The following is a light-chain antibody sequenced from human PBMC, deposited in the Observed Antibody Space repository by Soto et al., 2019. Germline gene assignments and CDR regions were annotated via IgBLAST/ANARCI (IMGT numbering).Light chain of an antibody. CDR1: QSIGRN. V-gene: IGKV1-39*01. Sequence: DVQMTQSPASLSASVGDRVTISYRASQSIGRNLNWYKQKPGKAPTLLRFTSSNLQSGVPSRFSGSGSGTDFILTISSLQPEDFATYYCQQSYSTPPTFGQGTKVDIK. CDR3: QQSYSTPPT. CDR2: TSS. J-gene: IGKJ1*01.